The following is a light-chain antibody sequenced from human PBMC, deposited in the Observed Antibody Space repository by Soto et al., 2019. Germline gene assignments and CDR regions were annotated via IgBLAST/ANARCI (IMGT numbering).Light chain of an antibody. CDR2: AAS. Sequence: DIQMTQSPSSVSASVGDRVTITCRASQSISSYLNWYQQKPGKAPKFLIYAASSLQSGVPSRFSGSGSGTEFTLTISSLQSEDFAVYYCQQYNNWPWTFGQGTKVDI. V-gene: IGKV1-39*01. CDR1: QSISSY. J-gene: IGKJ1*01. CDR3: QQYNNWPWT.